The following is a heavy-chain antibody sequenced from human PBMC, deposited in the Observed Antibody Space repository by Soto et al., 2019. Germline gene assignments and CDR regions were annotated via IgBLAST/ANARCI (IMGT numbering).Heavy chain of an antibody. Sequence: SLSSSGXXXGWIRQPPGKXXXRLALIYWNDDKRYSPSLKSRLTITKDTSKNQVVLTMTNMDPVDTATYFCAHRESLLVXQNWFDPWGQGTLVTVSS. D-gene: IGHD1-26*01. J-gene: IGHJ5*02. CDR1: SLSSSGXX. V-gene: IGHV2-5*01. CDR3: AHRESLLVXQNWFDP. CDR2: IYWNDDK.